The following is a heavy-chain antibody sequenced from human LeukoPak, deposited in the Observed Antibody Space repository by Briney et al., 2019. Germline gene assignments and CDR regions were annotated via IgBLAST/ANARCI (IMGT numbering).Heavy chain of an antibody. D-gene: IGHD4-23*01. V-gene: IGHV3-7*01. J-gene: IGHJ6*02. CDR2: IKQDGSEK. CDR1: GFPFSSYR. CDR3: ARDLLRWSHAYYYYGMDV. Sequence: GALRLSCGASGFPFSSYRMSWVRQAPGKGREWVANIKQDGSEKYYVDSVKGRFTISRDNAKNSLYLQMNSLRAEDTAVYYCARDLLRWSHAYYYYGMDVWGQGTTVTVSS.